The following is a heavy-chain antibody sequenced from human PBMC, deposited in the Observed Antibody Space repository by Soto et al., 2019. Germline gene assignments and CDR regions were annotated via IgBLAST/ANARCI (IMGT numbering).Heavy chain of an antibody. CDR3: VKDISGQRLGDFDS. D-gene: IGHD3-10*01. V-gene: IGHV3-9*01. CDR1: GFTFDDYA. Sequence: EVQLVESGGGLVQPGGSLRLSCVASGFTFDDYAIHWVRQAPGRGLEWVAGISWNSDSIDYADSVQGRFTISRDNAKDSLSLQMKRLSPEDTAFYDFVKDISGQRLGDFDSWGQGTLVTVSS. J-gene: IGHJ4*02. CDR2: ISWNSDSI.